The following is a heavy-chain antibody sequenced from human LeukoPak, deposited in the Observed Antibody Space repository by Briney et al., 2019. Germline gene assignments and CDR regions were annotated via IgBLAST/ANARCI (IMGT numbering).Heavy chain of an antibody. V-gene: IGHV4-39*01. D-gene: IGHD6-13*01. J-gene: IGHJ4*02. CDR1: GGSISSSSYN. Sequence: SETVSLTCIVSGGSISSSSYNWGWIRQPPGKGLEWIGSIYYTGTTYYNPSLKSRLTISVDTSRNQFSLKLSSVTAVDTAVYYCARHDRIIASPLVWGQGILVTVSS. CDR2: IYYTGTT. CDR3: ARHDRIIASPLV.